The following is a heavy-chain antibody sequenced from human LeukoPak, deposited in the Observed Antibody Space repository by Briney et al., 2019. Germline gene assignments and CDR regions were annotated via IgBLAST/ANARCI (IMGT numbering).Heavy chain of an antibody. D-gene: IGHD1-26*01. CDR3: ARDVVGATTWFDP. V-gene: IGHV3-21*01. CDR1: GFTFSSYS. CDR2: ISSSSSYI. Sequence: PGGSLRLSCAASGFTFSSYSMNWVRQAQGKGLEWVSSISSSSSYIYYADSVKGRFTISRDNAKNSLYLQMNSLRVEDTAVYYCARDVVGATTWFDPWGQGTLVTVSS. J-gene: IGHJ5*02.